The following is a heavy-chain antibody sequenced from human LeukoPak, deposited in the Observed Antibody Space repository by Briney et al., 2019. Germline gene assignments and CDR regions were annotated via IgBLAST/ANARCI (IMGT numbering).Heavy chain of an antibody. CDR2: IYYSGST. CDR3: ARSRRGAAAYFDY. V-gene: IGHV4-59*08. J-gene: IGHJ4*02. Sequence: PSETLSLTCTVSGGSISSYYWSWIRQPPGKGLEWIGYIYYSGSTNYNPSLKSRVTISVDTSKNQFSLKLGSVTAADTAVYYCARSRRGAAAYFDYWGQGTLVTVSS. CDR1: GGSISSYY. D-gene: IGHD6-13*01.